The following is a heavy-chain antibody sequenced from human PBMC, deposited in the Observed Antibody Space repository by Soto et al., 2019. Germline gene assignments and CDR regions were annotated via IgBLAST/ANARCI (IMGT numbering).Heavy chain of an antibody. J-gene: IGHJ6*02. CDR2: IYPGDSDT. CDR1: GYSFTNYW. CDR3: GRHPYGDYDVMGV. D-gene: IGHD4-17*01. V-gene: IGHV5-51*01. Sequence: HGESLKISCKGSGYSFTNYWIGWVRQMPGKGLEWMGIIYPGDSDTRYSPSFQGQVTIPADWSISTAYLHWSSLRASDTAMYYCGRHPYGDYDVMGVWGQGTAVTVSS.